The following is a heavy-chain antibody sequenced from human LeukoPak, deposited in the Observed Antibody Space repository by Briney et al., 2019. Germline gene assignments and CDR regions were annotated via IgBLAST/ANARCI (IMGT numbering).Heavy chain of an antibody. J-gene: IGHJ5*02. CDR2: ISGSGGST. Sequence: GGSLRLSCAAAGFTFSSYGMHWDRQAPGKGLEWVSAISGSGGSTYYADSVKGRFTISRDNSKNTLYLQMNSLRAEDTAVYYCAKGGVLRLYWFDPWGQGTLVTVSS. CDR1: GFTFSSYG. D-gene: IGHD3-3*01. V-gene: IGHV3-23*01. CDR3: AKGGVLRLYWFDP.